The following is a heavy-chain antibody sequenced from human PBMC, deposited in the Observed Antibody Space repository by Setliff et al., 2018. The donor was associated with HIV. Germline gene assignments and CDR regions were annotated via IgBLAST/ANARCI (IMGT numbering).Heavy chain of an antibody. Sequence: GGSLRLSCAASGFTVSSNYMSWVRQAPGKGLEWVSLIYSGGDTYYADSVKGRFTISRDNSKNMLYLQMNNLRADDTAVYYCAREPCSGGSCYSGYFDYWGQGTLVTV. CDR2: IYSGGDT. CDR3: AREPCSGGSCYSGYFDY. D-gene: IGHD2-15*01. J-gene: IGHJ4*02. V-gene: IGHV3-66*02. CDR1: GFTVSSNY.